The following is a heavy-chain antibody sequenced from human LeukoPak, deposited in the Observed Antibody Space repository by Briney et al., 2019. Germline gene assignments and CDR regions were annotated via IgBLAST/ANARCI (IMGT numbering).Heavy chain of an antibody. V-gene: IGHV3-21*01. CDR2: ISSSSSYI. CDR1: GFTFSSDD. J-gene: IGHJ4*02. Sequence: GGPLRLSCAASGFTFSSDDMNWVRQAPGKGLEWVSSISSSSSYIYYADSVKGRFTISRDNAKNSLYLQMNSLRAEDTAVYYCARDLDDYYDSSGPTHFDYWGQGTLVTVSS. CDR3: ARDLDDYYDSSGPTHFDY. D-gene: IGHD3-22*01.